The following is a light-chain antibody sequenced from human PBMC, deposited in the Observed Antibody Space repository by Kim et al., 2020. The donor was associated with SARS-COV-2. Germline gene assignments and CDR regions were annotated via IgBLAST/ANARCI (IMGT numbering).Light chain of an antibody. J-gene: IGKJ2*01. V-gene: IGKV1-5*03. Sequence: SILSASVGDRVNITCRASESIDYWLAWYQQKPGKAPKALIYQASSLENGVPSRFSGRGSGTEFSLIISSLQPEDFAVYYCQQYKSSYTFVQG. CDR1: ESIDYW. CDR3: QQYKSSYT. CDR2: QAS.